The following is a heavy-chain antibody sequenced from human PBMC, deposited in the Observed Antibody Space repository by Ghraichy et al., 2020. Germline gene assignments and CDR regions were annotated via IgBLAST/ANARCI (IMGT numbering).Heavy chain of an antibody. Sequence: SLNISCAVSGGSISSGGYSWSWIRQPPGKGLEWIGYIYHSGSTYYNPSLKSRVTISVDRSKNQFSLKLSSVTAADTAVYYCARGLGGYSYGFDYWGQGTLVTASS. CDR1: GGSISSGGYS. CDR3: ARGLGGYSYGFDY. D-gene: IGHD5-18*01. CDR2: IYHSGST. V-gene: IGHV4-30-2*01. J-gene: IGHJ4*02.